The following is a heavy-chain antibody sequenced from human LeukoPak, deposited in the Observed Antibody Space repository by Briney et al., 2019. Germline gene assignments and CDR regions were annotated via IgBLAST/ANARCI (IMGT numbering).Heavy chain of an antibody. V-gene: IGHV4-59*01. J-gene: IGHJ5*02. D-gene: IGHD5-18*01. CDR1: GGSITSFY. CDR2: IYYSGGT. CDR3: ARVPDTAMGGNWFDP. Sequence: SETLSLTCTVSGGSITSFYWSWIRQPPGKGLEWIGYIYYSGGTNYNPSLKSRVTISVDTSKNQCSLKLSSVTAADTAVYYCARVPDTAMGGNWFDPWGQGTLVTVSS.